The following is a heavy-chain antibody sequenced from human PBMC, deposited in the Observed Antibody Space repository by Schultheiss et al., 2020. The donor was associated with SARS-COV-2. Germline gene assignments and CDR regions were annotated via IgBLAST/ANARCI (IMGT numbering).Heavy chain of an antibody. CDR1: GFSLSTSGVG. CDR3: AHRQVVTGFDIYFDY. CDR2: IYWDDDK. Sequence: SGPTLVKPTQTLTLTCTFSGFSLSTSGVGVGWIRQPPGKALEWLALIYWDDDKRYSPSLKSRLTITEDTSKNQVVLTMTNMDPVDTATCYCAHRQVVTGFDIYFDYWCQGTLVTVSS. J-gene: IGHJ4*02. D-gene: IGHD2-21*02. V-gene: IGHV2-5*02.